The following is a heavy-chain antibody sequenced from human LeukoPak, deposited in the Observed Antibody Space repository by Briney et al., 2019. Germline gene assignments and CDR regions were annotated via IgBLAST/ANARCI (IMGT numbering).Heavy chain of an antibody. CDR2: INPNSGGT. CDR3: ALKGRGIQLWLRSYFDY. J-gene: IGHJ4*02. Sequence: GASVKVSCKASGYTFTRYYMHWVRQAPGQGLEWMGRINPNSGGTNYAQKFQGRVTMTRDTSISTAYRELSRLRSDDTAVYYCALKGRGIQLWLRSYFDYWGQGTLVTVSS. V-gene: IGHV1-2*06. D-gene: IGHD5-18*01. CDR1: GYTFTRYY.